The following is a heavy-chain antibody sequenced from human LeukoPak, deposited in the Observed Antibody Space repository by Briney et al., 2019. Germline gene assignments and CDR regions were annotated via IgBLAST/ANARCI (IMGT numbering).Heavy chain of an antibody. CDR1: GFTFSSYG. D-gene: IGHD5-24*01. V-gene: IGHV3-30*18. Sequence: GGSLRLSCAASGFTFSSYGMHWVRQAPGKGLEWVAVISYDGSNKYYADSVKGRFTISRDNSKNTLYPQMNSLRAEDTAVYYCAKVGRDGYNGLDYWGQGTLVTVSS. CDR2: ISYDGSNK. J-gene: IGHJ4*02. CDR3: AKVGRDGYNGLDY.